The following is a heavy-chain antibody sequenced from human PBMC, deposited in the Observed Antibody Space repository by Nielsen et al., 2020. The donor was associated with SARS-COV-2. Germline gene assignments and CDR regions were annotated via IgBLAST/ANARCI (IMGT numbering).Heavy chain of an antibody. Sequence: GESLKISCAASGFTFSSYSMNWVRQAPGKGLEWVSYISSSSSTIYYADSVKGRLTISRDNAKNSLYLQMNSLRDEDTAVYYCARGGYYDSSGYPGFYWGQGTLVTVSS. V-gene: IGHV3-48*02. D-gene: IGHD3-22*01. CDR3: ARGGYYDSSGYPGFY. J-gene: IGHJ4*02. CDR1: GFTFSSYS. CDR2: ISSSSSTI.